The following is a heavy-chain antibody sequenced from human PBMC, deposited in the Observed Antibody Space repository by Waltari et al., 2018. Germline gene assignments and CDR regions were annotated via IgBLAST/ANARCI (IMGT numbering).Heavy chain of an antibody. D-gene: IGHD3-3*01. CDR2: INWSSSNI. Sequence: EVHLAESGGGLVQPGRSLRLSCVASGFNFDESAMHWVRQEPGKGLEWLSCINWSSSNIGYADSVKGRFTISRDNAKNSLYLQINSLRTEDTAFYYCAKDAFGNSLGGVFDYWGQGTLVTVSS. J-gene: IGHJ4*02. CDR3: AKDAFGNSLGGVFDY. CDR1: GFNFDESA. V-gene: IGHV3-9*01.